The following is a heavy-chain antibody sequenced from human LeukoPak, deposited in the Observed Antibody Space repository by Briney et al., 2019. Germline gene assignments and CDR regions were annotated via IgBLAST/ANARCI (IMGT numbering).Heavy chain of an antibody. CDR3: VRESFSRGDFN. Sequence: GRSLRLSCAASGFTFDDYAMHWVRQAPGKGLEWVSGISWNSGSIGYADSVKGRFTISRDNAKNSLYLQMNSLRAEDTALYYCVRESFSRGDFNWGQGTLVAVSS. D-gene: IGHD7-27*01. CDR1: GFTFDDYA. J-gene: IGHJ4*02. V-gene: IGHV3-9*01. CDR2: ISWNSGSI.